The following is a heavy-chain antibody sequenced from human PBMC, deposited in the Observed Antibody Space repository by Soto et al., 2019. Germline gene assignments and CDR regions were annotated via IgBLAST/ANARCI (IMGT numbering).Heavy chain of an antibody. D-gene: IGHD3-3*02. Sequence: SVTVTCKDSGGTFSSNASSWVRQAPGQGLEWMGGIIPIFGTANYAQKYQGRVTITADKSTSTANMELSSLRSEDTAVYYCARDRIFGVVTLNDAFDIWGQGTMVTVSS. CDR3: ARDRIFGVVTLNDAFDI. CDR2: IIPIFGTA. V-gene: IGHV1-69*06. J-gene: IGHJ3*02. CDR1: GGTFSSNA.